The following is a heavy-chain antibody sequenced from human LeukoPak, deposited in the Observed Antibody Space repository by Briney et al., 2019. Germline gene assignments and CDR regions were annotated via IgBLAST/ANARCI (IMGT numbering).Heavy chain of an antibody. CDR3: ARTYDSGTYYYRVGAFDI. D-gene: IGHD3-10*01. Sequence: GESLKISCKGSGYSFTTYWIGWVPQMPGRGLEWMGIIYPGDSDTRYTPSFQGQVTISADKSISTAYLQWSSLKASDTAIYYCARTYDSGTYYYRVGAFDIWGQGTMVTVSS. CDR1: GYSFTTYW. CDR2: IYPGDSDT. J-gene: IGHJ3*02. V-gene: IGHV5-51*01.